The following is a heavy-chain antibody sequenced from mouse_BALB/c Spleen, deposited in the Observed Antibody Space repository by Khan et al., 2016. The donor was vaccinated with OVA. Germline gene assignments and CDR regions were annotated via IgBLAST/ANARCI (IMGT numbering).Heavy chain of an antibody. J-gene: IGHJ1*01. Sequence: EVELVESGGGLVQPGGSLTLSCAASGFTFSGSGMSWVRQTPDKRLELVATINSNGGTSYYPDSVKGRFTISRENAKNTLYLQMSSLKSEDTAMYYCTRIYYRYDEGYWYCDVWGAGTTVTVSS. CDR1: GFTFSGSG. D-gene: IGHD2-14*01. CDR2: INSNGGTS. CDR3: TRIYYRYDEGYWYCDV. V-gene: IGHV5-6-3*01.